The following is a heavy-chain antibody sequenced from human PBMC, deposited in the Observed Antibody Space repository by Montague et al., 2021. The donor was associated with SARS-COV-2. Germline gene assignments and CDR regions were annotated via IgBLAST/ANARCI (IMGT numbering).Heavy chain of an antibody. CDR3: ARRTDILTGYYDY. Sequence: SETLSLTCAVSGGSISHYYWSWIRQPPGKGLEWIGYIYSSGGTSYNPSLKSRVTLSLDAAKNHFSLRLSSVTAADTAVYYCARRTDILTGYYDYRGQGTLVTVSS. CDR1: GGSISHYY. CDR2: IYSSGGT. J-gene: IGHJ4*02. D-gene: IGHD3-9*01. V-gene: IGHV4-59*01.